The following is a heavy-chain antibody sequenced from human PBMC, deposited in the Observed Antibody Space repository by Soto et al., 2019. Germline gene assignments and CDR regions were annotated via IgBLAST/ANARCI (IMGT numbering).Heavy chain of an antibody. CDR3: ASLTRGYSYGWFDY. D-gene: IGHD5-18*01. CDR2: IIPIFGTA. V-gene: IGHV1-69*13. CDR1: GGSFSNFG. Sequence: SVKVSCKASGGSFSNFGISWVRQAPGQGLEWMGGIIPIFGTANYAQKFQGRVTITADESTSTAYMELSSLRSEDTAVYYCASLTRGYSYGWFDYWGQGTLVTVSS. J-gene: IGHJ4*02.